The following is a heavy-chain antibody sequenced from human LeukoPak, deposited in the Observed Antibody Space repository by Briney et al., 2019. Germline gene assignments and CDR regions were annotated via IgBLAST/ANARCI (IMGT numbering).Heavy chain of an antibody. Sequence: GASVTVSCTASGYTFTSYGITWVRQAPGQGLEWMGWISAYNGHTNYAQKLQGRVTMTTDTSTSTAYMELRSLRSDDTAVYYCARLDRGIYSYYGMDVWGQGTTVTVSS. V-gene: IGHV1-18*01. CDR3: ARLDRGIYSYYGMDV. CDR1: GYTFTSYG. J-gene: IGHJ6*02. D-gene: IGHD1-26*01. CDR2: ISAYNGHT.